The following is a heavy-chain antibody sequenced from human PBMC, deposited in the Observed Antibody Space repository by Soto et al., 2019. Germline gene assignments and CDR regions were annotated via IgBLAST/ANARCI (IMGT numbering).Heavy chain of an antibody. CDR3: VRDHAWAFDS. Sequence: PGGSLRLSCVAPGFTFRSYTFNWVRPAPGKGLEWISYFGGSAAYIYYADFVKGRFTISRDDAKSSLYLQMNSLRVEDTAVYFCVRDHAWAFDSWGQGTQVTV. CDR2: FGGSAAYI. D-gene: IGHD2-2*01. V-gene: IGHV3-21*05. CDR1: GFTFRSYT. J-gene: IGHJ4*02.